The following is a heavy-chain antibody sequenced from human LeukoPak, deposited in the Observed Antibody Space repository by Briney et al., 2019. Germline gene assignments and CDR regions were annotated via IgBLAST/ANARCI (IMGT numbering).Heavy chain of an antibody. Sequence: GGSLRLSCAASGFTFSNAWMSWVRQAPGKGLEWVGRIKSKTDGGTTDYAAPVKGRFTISRDDSKNTLYLQMNSLKTEDTAVYYCTTGKGGSSWSKPKYYYYGMDVWGQGTTVTVSS. CDR1: GFTFSNAW. CDR3: TTGKGGSSWSKPKYYYYGMDV. CDR2: IKSKTDGGTT. D-gene: IGHD6-13*01. J-gene: IGHJ6*02. V-gene: IGHV3-15*01.